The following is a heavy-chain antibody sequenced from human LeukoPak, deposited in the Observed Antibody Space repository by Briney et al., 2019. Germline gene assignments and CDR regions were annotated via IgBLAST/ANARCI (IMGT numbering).Heavy chain of an antibody. CDR3: AKTGQRHAFDI. J-gene: IGHJ3*02. D-gene: IGHD1-1*01. CDR1: GFPFSSYN. V-gene: IGHV3-21*01. Sequence: GGSLRLSCAASGFPFSSYNMNWVRQAPGKGLEWVSSISSSSSDIYYADSVKGRFTISRDNAKNSLYLQMNSLRAEDTALYYCAKTGQRHAFDIWGQGTMVTVSS. CDR2: ISSSSSDI.